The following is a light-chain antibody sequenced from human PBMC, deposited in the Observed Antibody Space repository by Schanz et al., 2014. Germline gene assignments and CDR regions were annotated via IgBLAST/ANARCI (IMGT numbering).Light chain of an antibody. CDR3: QQYGRAPKT. Sequence: EIVMTQSPVTLSVSPGERATLSCRASQSVGNTLAWYQQKPGQAPRLLIYAASTRATGIPARFSGSGSGTDFTLTISRLEPEDFAVYHCQQYGRAPKTFGQGTNVEIK. CDR2: AAS. J-gene: IGKJ1*01. CDR1: QSVGNT. V-gene: IGKV3-15*01.